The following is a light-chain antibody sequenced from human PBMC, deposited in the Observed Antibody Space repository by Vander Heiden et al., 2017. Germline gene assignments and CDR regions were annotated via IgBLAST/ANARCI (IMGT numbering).Light chain of an antibody. V-gene: IGKV1-9*01. CDR3: QQLNNYPFT. Sequence: DIQLTQSPSFLSASVGDRVTITCRASQSISSYFAWYQQKPGKAPKLLIYAASTLQSGVPSRFSGSGSGTEVTLTISSLQPEDFATYYCQQLNNYPFTFGPGTKVDIK. CDR2: AAS. J-gene: IGKJ3*01. CDR1: QSISSY.